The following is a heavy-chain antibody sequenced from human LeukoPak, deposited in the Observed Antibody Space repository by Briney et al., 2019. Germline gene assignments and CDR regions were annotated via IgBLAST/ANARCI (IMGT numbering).Heavy chain of an antibody. J-gene: IGHJ4*02. Sequence: PGGSLRLSCAASGLGFSSYAMSWVRQAPGKGLEWVSTISGSGISTYYADSVKGRFTISRDNSRNTLYLQMNSLRAEDTALYYCVKGDNNILTGYYNSFDYWGQGTLVTVSS. CDR3: VKGDNNILTGYYNSFDY. CDR2: ISGSGIST. D-gene: IGHD3-9*01. CDR1: GLGFSSYA. V-gene: IGHV3-23*01.